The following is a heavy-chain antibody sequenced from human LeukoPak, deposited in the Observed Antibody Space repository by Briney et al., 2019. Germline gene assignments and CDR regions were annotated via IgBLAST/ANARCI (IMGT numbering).Heavy chain of an antibody. CDR1: GFTFSGSA. CDR3: TSPYYYDSRGYYPFDY. Sequence: GGSLRLSCAASGFTFSGSAMHWVRQASGKGLEWVGRIRSKANSYATAYAASVKGRFTIARDDSKNTAYLQMNSLKTEDTAVYYCTSPYYYDSRGYYPFDYWGQGTLVTVSS. CDR2: IRSKANSYAT. V-gene: IGHV3-73*01. D-gene: IGHD3-22*01. J-gene: IGHJ4*02.